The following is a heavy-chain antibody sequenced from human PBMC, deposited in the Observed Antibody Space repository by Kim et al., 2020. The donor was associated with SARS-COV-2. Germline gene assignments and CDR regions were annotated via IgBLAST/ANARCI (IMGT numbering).Heavy chain of an antibody. Sequence: GGSLRLSCAASGFTFSSYAMHWVRQAPGKGLEWVAVISYDGSNKYYADSVKGRFTISRDNSKNTLYLQMNSLRAEDTAVYYCARDPTSQLWLGYFDYWGQGTLVTVSS. V-gene: IGHV3-30*04. CDR1: GFTFSSYA. J-gene: IGHJ4*02. CDR2: ISYDGSNK. D-gene: IGHD3-10*01. CDR3: ARDPTSQLWLGYFDY.